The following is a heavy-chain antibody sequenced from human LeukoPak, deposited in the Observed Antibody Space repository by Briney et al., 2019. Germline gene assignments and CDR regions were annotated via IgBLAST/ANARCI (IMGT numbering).Heavy chain of an antibody. CDR1: GYTFTSYG. Sequence: ASVMVSCKASGYTFTSYGISWVPQAPGQGLEWMGWISAYNGNTNYAQKLQGRVTMTTDTSTSTAYMELRSLRSDDTAVYYCARPGTMIVVEYFVDYWGQGTLVTVSS. J-gene: IGHJ4*02. CDR2: ISAYNGNT. V-gene: IGHV1-18*01. D-gene: IGHD3-22*01. CDR3: ARPGTMIVVEYFVDY.